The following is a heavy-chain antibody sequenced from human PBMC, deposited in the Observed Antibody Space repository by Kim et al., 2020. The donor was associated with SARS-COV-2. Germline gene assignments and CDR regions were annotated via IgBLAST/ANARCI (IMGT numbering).Heavy chain of an antibody. J-gene: IGHJ4*02. V-gene: IGHV1-18*01. Sequence: ASVKVSCKASGYTFTSYGISWVRQAPGQGLEWMGWISAYNGNTKYAQKLQGRVTMTTDTSTSTAYMELRSLRSDDTAVYYCARDPKLRITIFGVVTTGFDYWGQGTLVTVSS. CDR2: ISAYNGNT. CDR3: ARDPKLRITIFGVVTTGFDY. D-gene: IGHD3-3*01. CDR1: GYTFTSYG.